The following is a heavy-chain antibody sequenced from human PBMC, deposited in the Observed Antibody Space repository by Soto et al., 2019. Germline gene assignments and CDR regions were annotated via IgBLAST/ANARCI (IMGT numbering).Heavy chain of an antibody. CDR3: AREGPAPYYYYGMDV. V-gene: IGHV1-18*01. CDR2: ISGYNGNT. CDR1: GYSFTTYG. Sequence: QVQLVQSRGEVKKPGASVKVSCKTSGYSFTTYGISWVRQAPGQGLEWMGWISGYNGNTNYPQNLQGRVTMTTDTSTSTAYMELRNLRSDDTAVYYCAREGPAPYYYYGMDVWGQGSTVTVSS. J-gene: IGHJ6*02.